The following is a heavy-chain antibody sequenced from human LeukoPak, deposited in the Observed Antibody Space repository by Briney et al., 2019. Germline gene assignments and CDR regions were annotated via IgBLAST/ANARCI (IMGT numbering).Heavy chain of an antibody. CDR1: GGSVSSYS. V-gene: IGHV4-4*07. J-gene: IGHJ3*02. CDR2: VYTSGTT. CDR3: ASSGSGWSTRKDALEI. D-gene: IGHD6-19*01. Sequence: SETLSLTCTVSGGSVSSYSWSWIRQPAGKGLEWIGRVYTSGTTYYNPSLKSRVTVSVDTSKNQFSLTMRSVTAADSAMYYCASSGSGWSTRKDALEIWGQGTTVTVSS.